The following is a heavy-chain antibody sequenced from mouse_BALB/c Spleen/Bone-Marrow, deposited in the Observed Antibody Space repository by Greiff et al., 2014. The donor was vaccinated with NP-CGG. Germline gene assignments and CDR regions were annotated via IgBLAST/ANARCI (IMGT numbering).Heavy chain of an antibody. Sequence: VHLVESGPGLVAPSQSLSITCTISGFSLTRYGVHWVRQPPGKGLEWLVVIWSDGSTTYNSALKSRLSITKDNSKRQVFLKMNSLQTDDTAMYYCARNGNFFAMDSWGQGTSVTVSS. V-gene: IGHV2-6-1*01. J-gene: IGHJ4*01. CDR1: GFSLTRYG. D-gene: IGHD2-1*01. CDR3: ARNGNFFAMDS. CDR2: IWSDGST.